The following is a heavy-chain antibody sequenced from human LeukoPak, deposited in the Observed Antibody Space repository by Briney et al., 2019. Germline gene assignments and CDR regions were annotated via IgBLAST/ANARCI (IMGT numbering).Heavy chain of an antibody. Sequence: GGSLRLSCAASGFTFSSYWMHWVRQAPGKGLVWVSRINSDGSSTSYADSVKGRFTISRDNAKNTLYLQMNSLRAEDTAVYYCVYGEWLQADFDYWGQGTLVTVSS. CDR2: INSDGSST. J-gene: IGHJ4*02. CDR1: GFTFSSYW. D-gene: IGHD5-24*01. V-gene: IGHV3-74*01. CDR3: VYGEWLQADFDY.